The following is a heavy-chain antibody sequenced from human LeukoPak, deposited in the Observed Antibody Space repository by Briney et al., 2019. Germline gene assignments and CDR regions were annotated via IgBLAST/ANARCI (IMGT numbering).Heavy chain of an antibody. Sequence: GRSLRLSCAASGFTVSSNYMSWVRQAPGKGLEWVSVIYSGGSTYYADSVKGRFTISRHNSKNTLYLQMNSLRAEDTAVYYCARAVGYEGNMYYFDYWGQGTLVTVSS. D-gene: IGHD2-2*01. J-gene: IGHJ4*02. CDR1: GFTVSSNY. CDR2: IYSGGST. CDR3: ARAVGYEGNMYYFDY. V-gene: IGHV3-53*04.